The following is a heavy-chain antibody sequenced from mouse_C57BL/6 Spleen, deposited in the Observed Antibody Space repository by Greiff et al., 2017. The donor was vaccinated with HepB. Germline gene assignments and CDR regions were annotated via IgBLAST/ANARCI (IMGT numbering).Heavy chain of an antibody. Sequence: EVQLQQSGPELVKPGASVKISCKASGYSFTGYYMNWVKQSPEKSLEWIGEINPSTGGTTYNQKFKAKATLTVDKSSSTAYMQLKSLTSEDSAVYYCASLLYLYAMDYWGQGTSVTVSS. J-gene: IGHJ4*01. CDR2: INPSTGGT. CDR3: ASLLYLYAMDY. D-gene: IGHD2-12*01. V-gene: IGHV1-42*01. CDR1: GYSFTGYY.